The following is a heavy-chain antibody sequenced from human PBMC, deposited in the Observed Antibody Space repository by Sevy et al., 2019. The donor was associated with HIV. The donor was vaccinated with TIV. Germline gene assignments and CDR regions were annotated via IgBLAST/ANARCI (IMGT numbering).Heavy chain of an antibody. CDR3: ARDLTATRTTESAYYYYGMDV. CDR1: GFTFSSYW. CDR2: INSDGSST. D-gene: IGHD1-1*01. V-gene: IGHV3-74*01. Sequence: GGCLRLSCAASGFTFSSYWMHWVRQAPGKGLVRVSRINSDGSSTRYADSVKGRFTFSRDIAKNTLYLQMNSLRADDTAVYFCARDLTATRTTESAYYYYGMDVWGQGTTVSVSS. J-gene: IGHJ6*02.